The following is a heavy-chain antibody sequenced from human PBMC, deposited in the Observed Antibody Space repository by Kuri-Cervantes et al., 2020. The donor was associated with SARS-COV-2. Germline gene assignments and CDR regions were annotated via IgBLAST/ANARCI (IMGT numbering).Heavy chain of an antibody. CDR2: IIPVFGTT. Sequence: SVKVSCKASGDVFGTYTISWVRQAPGQGLEWMGGIIPVFGTTNSARRFHDRINITADEATNIVYLESTNLTSEDTAIYYCARAPRGYHLLWSLFDPWSQGTQVTVSS. J-gene: IGHJ5*02. CDR3: ARAPRGYHLLWSLFDP. CDR1: GDVFGTYT. D-gene: IGHD2-21*01. V-gene: IGHV1-69*13.